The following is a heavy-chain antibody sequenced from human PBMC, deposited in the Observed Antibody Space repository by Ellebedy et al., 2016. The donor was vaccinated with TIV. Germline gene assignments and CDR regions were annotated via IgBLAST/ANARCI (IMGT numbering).Heavy chain of an antibody. D-gene: IGHD3-10*01. CDR2: IGSSGITI. Sequence: PGGSLRLSCVASGFTLSRYEMIWIRQAPGKGLEWVSRIGSSGITIEYADSVKGRFTISRDSAKNSLYLQMNSLRVEDTAVYYCARDEVRGPRYYYGMDVWGQGTTVTVSS. CDR3: ARDEVRGPRYYYGMDV. V-gene: IGHV3-48*03. CDR1: GFTLSRYE. J-gene: IGHJ6*02.